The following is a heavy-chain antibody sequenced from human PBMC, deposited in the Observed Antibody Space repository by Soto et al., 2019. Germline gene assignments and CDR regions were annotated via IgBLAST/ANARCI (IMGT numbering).Heavy chain of an antibody. J-gene: IGHJ6*03. D-gene: IGHD6-19*01. CDR1: GFTFSSYA. V-gene: IGHV3-23*01. CDR3: AKVGVGVVSSGWLYYYYYYMDV. Sequence: PGGSLRLSCAASGFTFSSYAMSWVRQAPGKGLEWVSAISGSGGSTYYADSVKGRFTISRDNSKNTLYLQMNSLRAEDTAVYYCAKVGVGVVSSGWLYYYYYYMDVWGKGTTVTVSS. CDR2: ISGSGGST.